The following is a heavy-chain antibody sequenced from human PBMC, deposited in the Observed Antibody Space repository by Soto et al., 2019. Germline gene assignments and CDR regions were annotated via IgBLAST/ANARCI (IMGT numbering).Heavy chain of an antibody. CDR3: ARDPNDSSAYYHPYYYGMDV. D-gene: IGHD3-22*01. J-gene: IGHJ6*02. CDR1: GYTFTSYG. V-gene: IGHV1-3*01. Sequence: QIPLMQSGAEVKKPGASVKVSCKASGYTFTSYGIHWVRQAPGQRLEWTGWINAGNGNTKYSEKFQGRVTITRDTSASTAYLELSSLRSEDTAVYYCARDPNDSSAYYHPYYYGMDVWGQGTTVTVSS. CDR2: INAGNGNT.